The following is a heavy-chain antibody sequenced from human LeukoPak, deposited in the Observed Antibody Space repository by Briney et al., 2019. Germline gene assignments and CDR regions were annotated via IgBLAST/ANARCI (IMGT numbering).Heavy chain of an antibody. CDR2: ISGSGGST. V-gene: IGHV3-23*01. J-gene: IGHJ6*02. Sequence: PGGSLRLSCAASGFTFSSYAMSWVRQAPGKGLEWVSAISGSGGSTYYADSVEGRFTISRDNSKNTLYLQMNSLRAEDTAVYYCANSRESVADCSSTSCYSFSYYYGMDVWGQGTTVTVSS. CDR1: GFTFSSYA. D-gene: IGHD2-2*02. CDR3: ANSRESVADCSSTSCYSFSYYYGMDV.